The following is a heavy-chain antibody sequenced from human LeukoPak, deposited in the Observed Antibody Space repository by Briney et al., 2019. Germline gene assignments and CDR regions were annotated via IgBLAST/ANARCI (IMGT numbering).Heavy chain of an antibody. Sequence: GASVKVSCKASGYTFTSYGISWVGQAPGQGLEWMGWISPYNGNTNYAQKLQGRVTVTTDTSTSTAYMELRSLRSDDTAVYYCARTYCSGGSCYSSDYWGQGTLVTVSS. CDR1: GYTFTSYG. J-gene: IGHJ4*02. D-gene: IGHD2-15*01. CDR2: ISPYNGNT. V-gene: IGHV1-18*01. CDR3: ARTYCSGGSCYSSDY.